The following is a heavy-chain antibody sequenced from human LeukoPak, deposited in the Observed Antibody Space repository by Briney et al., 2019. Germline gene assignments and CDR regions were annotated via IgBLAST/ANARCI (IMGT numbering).Heavy chain of an antibody. CDR1: GGSFSGYY. J-gene: IGHJ5*02. Sequence: SETLSLTYAVYGGSFSGYYWSWTRQPPGKGLEWIGEINHSGSTNYNPSLKSRVTISVDTSKNQFSLKLSSVTAADTAVYYCARRIGESNWFDPWGQGTLVTVSS. D-gene: IGHD3-10*01. V-gene: IGHV4-34*01. CDR2: INHSGST. CDR3: ARRIGESNWFDP.